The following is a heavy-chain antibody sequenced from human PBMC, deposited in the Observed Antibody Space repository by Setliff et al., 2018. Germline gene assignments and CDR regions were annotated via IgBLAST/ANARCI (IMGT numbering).Heavy chain of an antibody. J-gene: IGHJ6*02. D-gene: IGHD6-6*01. CDR3: ARGSSSGTYYYYYYGMDV. CDR1: GVSFSSTTFY. Sequence: SETLSLTCNVSGVSFSSTTFYWAWIRQSPGKGLEWIGSVSFFGSAYYNPSLQSRGAISLDTSRNQFSLELSSVTAADTAVYYCARGSSSGTYYYYYYGMDVWGQGTTVTVSS. CDR2: VSFFGSA. V-gene: IGHV4-39*07.